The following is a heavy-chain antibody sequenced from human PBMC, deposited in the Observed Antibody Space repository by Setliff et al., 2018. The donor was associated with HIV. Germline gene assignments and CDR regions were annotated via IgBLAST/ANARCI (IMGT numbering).Heavy chain of an antibody. J-gene: IGHJ4*02. CDR3: STWQVDINKDY. CDR1: GGSISSSNW. Sequence: PSETLSLTCAVSGGSISSSNWWSWVRQPPGKGLEWIGSIYHSGSTYYNPSLKSRVTISVDTSKNQFSLKLTSVTAADTAVYYCSTWQVDINKDYWGQGTLVTVSS. D-gene: IGHD2-15*01. V-gene: IGHV4-4*02. CDR2: IYHSGST.